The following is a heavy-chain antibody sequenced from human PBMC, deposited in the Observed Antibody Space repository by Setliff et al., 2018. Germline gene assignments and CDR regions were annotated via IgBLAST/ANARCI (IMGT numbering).Heavy chain of an antibody. CDR2: LYYTGAT. Sequence: PSETLSLTCTVSGGSISTTNYFWGWIRQPPGGGLEWIGILYYTGATYYNPSLKSRVTISVDTPNNQFSLKLSSVTAADTAVFYCARGYAARVGFGNWFDPWGQGTLVTAPQ. CDR3: ARGYAARVGFGNWFDP. CDR1: GGSISTTNYF. D-gene: IGHD6-6*01. J-gene: IGHJ5*02. V-gene: IGHV4-39*07.